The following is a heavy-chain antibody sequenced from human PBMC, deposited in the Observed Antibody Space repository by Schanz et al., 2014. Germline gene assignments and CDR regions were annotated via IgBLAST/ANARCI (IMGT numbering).Heavy chain of an antibody. V-gene: IGHV1-18*01. J-gene: IGHJ4*02. CDR1: GYTFTTYA. Sequence: QIQLVQSGPEVKKPGATVKVSCKASGYTFTTYAMSWVRQAPGQGLEWMGWISAYNVNTKYPQKLQGRVTMTTDTSTSTAYMELRSLRSDDTAVYYCARDAADFYDILTEEDYWGQGTLVTVAS. CDR3: ARDAADFYDILTEEDY. D-gene: IGHD3-9*01. CDR2: ISAYNVNT.